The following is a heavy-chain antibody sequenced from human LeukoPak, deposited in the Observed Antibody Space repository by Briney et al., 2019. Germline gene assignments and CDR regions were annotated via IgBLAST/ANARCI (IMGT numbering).Heavy chain of an antibody. Sequence: PGGSLGLSCAASGFTFSSYAMHWVRQAPGKGLEWVAVISYDGSNKYYADSVKGRFTISRDNSKNTLYLQMNSLRAEDTAVYYCAKEKYSSGFFDYWGQGTLVTVSS. V-gene: IGHV3-30-3*01. J-gene: IGHJ4*02. CDR2: ISYDGSNK. CDR3: AKEKYSSGFFDY. D-gene: IGHD6-19*01. CDR1: GFTFSSYA.